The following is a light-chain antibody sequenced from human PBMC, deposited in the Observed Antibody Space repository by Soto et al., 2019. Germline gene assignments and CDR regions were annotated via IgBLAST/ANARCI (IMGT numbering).Light chain of an antibody. V-gene: IGKV1-9*01. CDR1: QGISSY. J-gene: IGKJ5*01. Sequence: ITLTQSPSFLSASVGDRVTITCRASQGISSYLAWYQQKPGKAPNLLIYAASTLQSGVPSRFSGSGSGTEFTLTISSLQPEDFATYYCQQFNSYPITFGQGTRLEIK. CDR3: QQFNSYPIT. CDR2: AAS.